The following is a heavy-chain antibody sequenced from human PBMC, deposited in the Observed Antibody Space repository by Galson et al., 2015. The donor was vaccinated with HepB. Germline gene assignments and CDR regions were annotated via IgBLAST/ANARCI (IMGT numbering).Heavy chain of an antibody. V-gene: IGHV1-69*13. Sequence: SVKVSCKASGVTFSRLAISWVRQAPGQGLEWIGGIIPFFGTTNYARRFQGRVTVTADESTTTAYMEMNSLRVEDTAVYYCARDLGVHAGNYWGQGTLVSVSS. J-gene: IGHJ4*02. CDR3: ARDLGVHAGNY. CDR1: GVTFSRLA. D-gene: IGHD3-16*01. CDR2: IIPFFGTT.